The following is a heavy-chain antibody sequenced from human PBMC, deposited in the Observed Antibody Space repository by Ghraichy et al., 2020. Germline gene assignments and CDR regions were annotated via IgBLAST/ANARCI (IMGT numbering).Heavy chain of an antibody. V-gene: IGHV3-53*01. J-gene: IGHJ4*02. CDR2: LYSGGTT. D-gene: IGHD4-23*01. CDR3: ARGGLRRSLDY. Sequence: GGSLRLSCAASGFTVSSNYMSWVRQAPGKGLEWVSVLYSGGTTDYADSVKGRFTISRDNSKNTLYLQMSSLRAEDTAVYYCARGGLRRSLDYWGQGTLVTVSS. CDR1: GFTVSSNY.